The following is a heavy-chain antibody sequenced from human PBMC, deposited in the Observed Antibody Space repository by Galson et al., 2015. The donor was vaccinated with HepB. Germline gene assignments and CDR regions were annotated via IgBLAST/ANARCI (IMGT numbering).Heavy chain of an antibody. CDR1: GFTFDDYG. D-gene: IGHD3-22*01. Sequence: SLRLSCAASGFTFDDYGMSWVRQAPGKGLEWVSGINWNGGSTGYADSVKGRFTISRDNAKNSLYLQMNSLRAEDTALYHCAREHYYYDSSGYYYGPLPDYWGQGTLVTVSS. V-gene: IGHV3-20*01. CDR3: AREHYYYDSSGYYYGPLPDY. CDR2: INWNGGST. J-gene: IGHJ4*02.